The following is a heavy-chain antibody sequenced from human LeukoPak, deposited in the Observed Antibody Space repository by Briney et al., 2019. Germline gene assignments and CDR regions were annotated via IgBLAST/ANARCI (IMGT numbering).Heavy chain of an antibody. J-gene: IGHJ4*02. CDR3: ASKPLTSSIAAVDH. Sequence: SETLSLTCTVSGGSISSYYWSWIRQPPGKGLEWIGYIYYSGSTNYNPSLKSRVTISVDTSKNQLSLKLTSVTAADTAVYYCASKPLTSSIAAVDHWGQGTLVTVSS. D-gene: IGHD6-25*01. V-gene: IGHV4-59*08. CDR2: IYYSGST. CDR1: GGSISSYY.